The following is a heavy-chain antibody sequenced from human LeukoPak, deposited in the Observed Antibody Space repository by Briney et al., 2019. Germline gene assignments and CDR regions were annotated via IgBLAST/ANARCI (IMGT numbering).Heavy chain of an antibody. D-gene: IGHD6-19*01. CDR2: IYYSGST. CDR1: GGSISSYY. V-gene: IGHV4-59*01. CDR3: ARADSGSGLRY. J-gene: IGHJ4*02. Sequence: SETLSLTCTVSGGSISSYYWSWIRQPPGKGLEWIGYIYYSGSTNYNPSLKSRVTISVDTSKNKFSLKLSSVTAADTAVYYCARADSGSGLRYWGQGTLVTVSS.